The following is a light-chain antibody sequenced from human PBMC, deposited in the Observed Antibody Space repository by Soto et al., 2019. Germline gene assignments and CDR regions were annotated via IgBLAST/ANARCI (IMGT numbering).Light chain of an antibody. CDR3: QQYVTSSPRT. Sequence: EIVLTQSPRTQSLSPGERATLSCRAIHTISSSYLAWYQQKPGQAPRLLMYGTSRRATGIPDRFSGSGSGTDFTLTITRLEPEDFAVYYCQQYVTSSPRTFGQGTKVDIK. J-gene: IGKJ1*01. V-gene: IGKV3-20*01. CDR2: GTS. CDR1: HTISSSY.